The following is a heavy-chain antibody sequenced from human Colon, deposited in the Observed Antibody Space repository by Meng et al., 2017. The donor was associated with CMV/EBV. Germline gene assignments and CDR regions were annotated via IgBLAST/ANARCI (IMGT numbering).Heavy chain of an antibody. J-gene: IGHJ4*02. Sequence: YTFTDNYWHGVRQAPGQGLEWMGRINPNSGDTKYAQKFQGRVTMTRDTSISTVYMELRTLTSDDTALFYCVRVGTLASTTWDGHDYWGQGTLVTVSS. CDR2: INPNSGDT. CDR1: YTFTDNY. V-gene: IGHV1-2*06. D-gene: IGHD5-12*01. CDR3: VRVGTLASTTWDGHDY.